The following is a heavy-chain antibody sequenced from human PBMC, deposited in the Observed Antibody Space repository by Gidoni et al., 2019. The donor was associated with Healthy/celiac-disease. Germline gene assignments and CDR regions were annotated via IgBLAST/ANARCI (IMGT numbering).Heavy chain of an antibody. Sequence: EVQLVESGGGLVQPGGSLRLSCAASGFTFSSYWMSWVRQAPGKGLEWVANIKQDGSEKYYVDSVKGRFTISRDNAKNSLYLQMNSLRAEDTAVYYCATDYYDSSGYYYFDYWGQGTLVTVSS. D-gene: IGHD3-22*01. CDR1: GFTFSSYW. CDR2: IKQDGSEK. CDR3: ATDYYDSSGYYYFDY. J-gene: IGHJ4*02. V-gene: IGHV3-7*03.